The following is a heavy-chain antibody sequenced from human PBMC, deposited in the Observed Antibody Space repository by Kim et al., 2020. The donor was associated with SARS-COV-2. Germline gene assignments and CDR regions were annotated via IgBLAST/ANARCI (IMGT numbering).Heavy chain of an antibody. CDR1: GLTFSNYW. J-gene: IGHJ4*02. CDR3: ARSQGYFDS. D-gene: IGHD6-13*01. V-gene: IGHV3-74*01. Sequence: GGSLRLSCTASGLTFSNYWMHWVRQVPGKGLVWVSRINSDGRSTHYADSVKGRFTISRDNANNTLYLQMNSLRADDTAVYYCARSQGYFDSWGQGTLVTV. CDR2: INSDGRST.